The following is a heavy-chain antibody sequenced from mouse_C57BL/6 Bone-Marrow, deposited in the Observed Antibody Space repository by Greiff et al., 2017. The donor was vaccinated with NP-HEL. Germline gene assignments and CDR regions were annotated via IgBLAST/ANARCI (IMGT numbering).Heavy chain of an antibody. J-gene: IGHJ1*03. CDR1: GYTFTSYW. Sequence: QVQLQQPGAELVKPGASVKLSCKASGYTFTSYWMHWVKQRPGQGLEWIGMIHPNSGSTNYNEKFKSKATLTVDKSSSTAYMQLSRLTSEDSAVYYCARGNYSNYEDFDVWGTGTTVTVSS. CDR2: IHPNSGST. CDR3: ARGNYSNYEDFDV. V-gene: IGHV1-64*01. D-gene: IGHD2-5*01.